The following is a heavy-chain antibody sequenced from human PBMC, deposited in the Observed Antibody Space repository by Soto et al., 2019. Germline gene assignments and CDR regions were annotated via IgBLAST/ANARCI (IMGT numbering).Heavy chain of an antibody. D-gene: IGHD2-2*01. J-gene: IGHJ5*02. CDR1: GFTFSSYS. V-gene: IGHV3-48*01. CDR3: AKYPIFVVPAAAGHNWFDP. CDR2: ISSSSSTI. Sequence: EVQLVESGGGLVQPGGSLRLSCAASGFTFSSYSMNWVRQAPGKGLEWVSYISSSSSTIYYADSVKGLFTISRDNAKNSLYLQMNSLRTEDTAVYYCAKYPIFVVPAAAGHNWFDPWGQGTLVTVSS.